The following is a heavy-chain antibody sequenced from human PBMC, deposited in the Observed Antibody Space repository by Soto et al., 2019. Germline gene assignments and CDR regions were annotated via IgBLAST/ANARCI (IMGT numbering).Heavy chain of an antibody. CDR3: ARAAAGTEPYYFDY. D-gene: IGHD6-13*01. CDR2: INPNSGGT. V-gene: IGHV1-2*04. CDR1: GYTFTGYY. Sequence: QVQLVQSGAEVKKPGASVKVSCKASGYTFTGYYMHWVRQAPGQGLEWMGWINPNSGGTNYAQKFQGWVTMTRDTSISTAYMELSRLRSDDTAVYYCARAAAGTEPYYFDYWDQGTLVTVSS. J-gene: IGHJ4*02.